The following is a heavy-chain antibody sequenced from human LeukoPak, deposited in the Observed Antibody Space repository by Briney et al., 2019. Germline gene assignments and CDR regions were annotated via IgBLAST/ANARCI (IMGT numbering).Heavy chain of an antibody. J-gene: IGHJ4*02. CDR2: IYYSGAT. CDR1: GGSISSSTYY. V-gene: IGHV4-39*01. D-gene: IGHD1-26*01. CDR3: ASPGSGSYYYFDY. Sequence: SDTLSLTCTVSGGSISSSTYYWGWIRQPPGKGLEWIGSIYYSGATYYNPSPKSRVTISIDTSKNQFSLRLSSVTAADTAVYYCASPGSGSYYYFDYWGQGTLVTVSS.